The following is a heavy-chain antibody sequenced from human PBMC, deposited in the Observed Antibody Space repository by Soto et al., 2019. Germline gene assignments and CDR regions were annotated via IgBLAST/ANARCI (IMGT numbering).Heavy chain of an antibody. V-gene: IGHV1-18*01. CDR1: GYTFTSYG. J-gene: IGHJ4*02. CDR2: ISAYNGNT. Sequence: QVQLVKPGDEVNKPGASVHVSCKASGYTFTSYGISWVRQAPGQGLEWMGWISAYNGNTKYAQKLQGRVTMTTDTSTSTAYMELRSLRSDDTAVYYWARDFGQQLCDYWGQGTLVTVCS. D-gene: IGHD6-13*01. CDR3: ARDFGQQLCDY.